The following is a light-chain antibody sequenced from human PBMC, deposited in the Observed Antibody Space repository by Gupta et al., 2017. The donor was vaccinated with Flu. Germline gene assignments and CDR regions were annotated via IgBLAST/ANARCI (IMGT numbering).Light chain of an antibody. J-gene: IGLJ2*01. CDR3: AAWDDSRSAVL. CDR2: RND. CDR1: KSKIGINY. Sequence: RVTISCSGGKSKIGINYVYWYQQRPGTAPNLLIYRNDQRPSGVPERFSGSKSGTSAALAISGLRAEDEADYYCAAWDDSRSAVLFGGGTKLTVL. V-gene: IGLV1-47*01.